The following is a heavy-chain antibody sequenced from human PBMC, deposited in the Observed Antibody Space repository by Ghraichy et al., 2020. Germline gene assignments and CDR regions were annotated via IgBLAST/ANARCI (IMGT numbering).Heavy chain of an antibody. V-gene: IGHV3-74*01. CDR3: VRPRRVYSSIDAFDI. Sequence: GGSLRLSCAASGFTFSSYWMHWVRQAPGKGLVWVSRINSDATRTSYADSVKGRFTISRDNAKNTLYLQMNSLRAEDTAVYYCVRPRRVYSSIDAFDIRGQGTMVTVSS. D-gene: IGHD6-13*01. CDR1: GFTFSSYW. J-gene: IGHJ3*02. CDR2: INSDATRT.